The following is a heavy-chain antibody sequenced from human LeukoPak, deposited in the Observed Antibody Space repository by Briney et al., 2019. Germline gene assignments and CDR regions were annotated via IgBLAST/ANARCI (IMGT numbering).Heavy chain of an antibody. Sequence: GGSLRLSCAASGFTVSSNYMSWVRQAPGRGLEWVSIIHSGGSTFYADSVKGRFTISRDNSKNTLYLQMNSLRAEDTAVYYCARALFLDYWGQGTLVTVSS. CDR1: GFTVSSNY. D-gene: IGHD2-21*01. J-gene: IGHJ4*02. CDR3: ARALFLDY. CDR2: IHSGGST. V-gene: IGHV3-53*01.